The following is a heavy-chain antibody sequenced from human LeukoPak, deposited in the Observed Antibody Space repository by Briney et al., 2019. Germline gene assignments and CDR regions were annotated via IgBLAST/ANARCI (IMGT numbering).Heavy chain of an antibody. V-gene: IGHV3-21*01. D-gene: IGHD2/OR15-2a*01. CDR3: AKSSFSDFDY. CDR1: GFRFSDYA. J-gene: IGHJ4*02. CDR2: ISHDSDSA. Sequence: GGSLRLSCAASGFRFSDYAMHWVRQAPGKGLEWLSSISHDSDSAFYADSVRDRFIISRDNTQKTLFLQMSSLSGEDTAVYYCAKSSFSDFDYWGQGTLVTVSS.